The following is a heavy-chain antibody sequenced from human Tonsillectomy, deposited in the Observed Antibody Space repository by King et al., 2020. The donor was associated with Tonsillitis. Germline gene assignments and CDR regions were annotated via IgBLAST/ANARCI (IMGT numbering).Heavy chain of an antibody. CDR3: ARYEPLYDHDGYYYYMDG. CDR1: GFTFSTYS. D-gene: IGHD1-14*01. J-gene: IGHJ6*03. CDR2: ISSSSSYI. Sequence: VQLVESGGGLVRPGGSLRLSCAASGFTFSTYSMNWVRQAPGKGLEWVSSISSSSSYIYYADSVKGRFTISSDNAKNSLYLQMNSLRAEDTAVYYCARYEPLYDHDGYYYYMDGWGKGTTVTVSS. V-gene: IGHV3-21*01.